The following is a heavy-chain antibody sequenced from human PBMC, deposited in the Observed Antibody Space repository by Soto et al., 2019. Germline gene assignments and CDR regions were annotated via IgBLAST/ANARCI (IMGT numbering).Heavy chain of an antibody. CDR2: IYYSGST. V-gene: IGHV4-59*08. Sequence: PSETLSLTCTVSGGSISSYYWSWIRQPPGKGLEWIGYIYYSGSTNYNPSLKSRVTISVDTSKNQFSLKLSSVTAADTAVYYCARHYGTDTLTGLDWGQGTLVTVSS. D-gene: IGHD3-9*01. CDR1: GGSISSYY. J-gene: IGHJ4*02. CDR3: ARHYGTDTLTGLD.